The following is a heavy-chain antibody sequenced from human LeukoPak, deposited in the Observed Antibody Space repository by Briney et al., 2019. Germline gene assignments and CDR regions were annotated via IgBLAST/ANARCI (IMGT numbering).Heavy chain of an antibody. Sequence: PGGSLRLSCAVSGFTVSSNYMSWVRQAPGKGLEWVSYISSSSSFTNYADSVKGRFTISRDNAKTSLYLQMNGLRAEDTAVYYCARDRYSSSWFDIWGQGTKVTVSS. CDR1: GFTVSSNY. V-gene: IGHV3-11*05. CDR3: ARDRYSSSWFDI. J-gene: IGHJ3*02. CDR2: ISSSSSFT. D-gene: IGHD6-13*01.